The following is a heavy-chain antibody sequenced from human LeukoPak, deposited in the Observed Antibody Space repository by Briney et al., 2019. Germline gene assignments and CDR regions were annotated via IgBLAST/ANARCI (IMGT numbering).Heavy chain of an antibody. J-gene: IGHJ5*02. V-gene: IGHV3-21*04. Sequence: PGGSLRLSCAASGFTFSSYSMNWVRQAPGKGLEWVSSISSSSSYIYYADSVKGRFTISRDNAKNSLYLQMNSLRAEDTAVYYCAKDRYYGSGSPTEFDPWGQGTLVTVSS. CDR3: AKDRYYGSGSPTEFDP. CDR1: GFTFSSYS. D-gene: IGHD3-10*01. CDR2: ISSSSSYI.